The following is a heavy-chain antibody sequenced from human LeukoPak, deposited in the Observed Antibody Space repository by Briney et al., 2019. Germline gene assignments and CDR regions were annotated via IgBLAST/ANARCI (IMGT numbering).Heavy chain of an antibody. V-gene: IGHV4-59*12. CDR2: IYYSGST. J-gene: IGHJ5*02. CDR1: GGSISSYY. Sequence: SETLSLTCTVSGGSISSYYWSWIRQPPGKGLEWIGYIYYSGSTYYNPSLKSRVTISVDTSKNQFSLKLSSVTAADTAVYYCAREGGSGRVNWFDPWGQGTLVTVSS. D-gene: IGHD3-10*01. CDR3: AREGGSGRVNWFDP.